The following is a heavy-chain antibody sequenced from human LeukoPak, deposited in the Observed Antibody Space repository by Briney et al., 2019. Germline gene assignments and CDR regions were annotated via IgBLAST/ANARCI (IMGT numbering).Heavy chain of an antibody. CDR1: GYTFIDHA. J-gene: IGHJ4*02. CDR2: INTYTGNP. CDR3: ARPLEEWELPFGF. D-gene: IGHD4-23*01. V-gene: IGHV7-4-1*02. Sequence: ASVEVSCKASGYTFIDHAINWVRQAPGQGLEWMGWINTYTGNPTYAQDFTGRFVFFLDTSVSTAYLQISGLKVEDTAVYYCARPLEEWELPFGFWGQGTLVTVSS.